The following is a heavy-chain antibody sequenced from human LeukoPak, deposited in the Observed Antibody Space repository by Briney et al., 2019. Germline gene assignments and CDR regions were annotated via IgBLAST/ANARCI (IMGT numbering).Heavy chain of an antibody. CDR2: INPNSGGT. Sequence: GASVKVSCKASGYTFTGYYMHWVRQAPGQGLEWMGWINPNSGGTNYAQKFQGRVTMTRDTSISTAYMELSRLRSDDTAVYYCARAEYYYDSSGYNFDYWGQGTLVTVSS. J-gene: IGHJ4*02. D-gene: IGHD3-22*01. CDR1: GYTFTGYY. V-gene: IGHV1-2*02. CDR3: ARAEYYYDSSGYNFDY.